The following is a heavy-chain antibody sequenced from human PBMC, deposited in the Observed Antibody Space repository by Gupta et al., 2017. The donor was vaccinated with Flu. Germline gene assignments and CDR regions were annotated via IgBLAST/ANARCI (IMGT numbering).Heavy chain of an antibody. CDR3: ARMTERQLGEYNWFDP. CDR1: GYTFTSYD. V-gene: IGHV1-8*01. CDR2: MNPNSGNT. D-gene: IGHD6-6*01. Sequence: QVQLVQSGAEVKKPGASVKVSCKASGYTFTSYDINWVRQATGQGLEWMGWMNPNSGNTGYAQKFQGRVTMTRNTSISTAYMERSSLRSEETAVYYCARMTERQLGEYNWFDPWGQGTLVTVSS. J-gene: IGHJ5*02.